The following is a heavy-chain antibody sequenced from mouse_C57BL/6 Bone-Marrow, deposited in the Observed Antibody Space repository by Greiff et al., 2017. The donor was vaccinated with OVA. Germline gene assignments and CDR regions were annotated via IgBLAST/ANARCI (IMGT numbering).Heavy chain of an antibody. CDR3: ARDETVVVGLRFDY. V-gene: IGHV1-69*01. Sequence: QVQLQQPGAELVMPGASVKLSCKASGYTFTSYWMHWVKQRPGQGLEWIGEIDPSDSYTNYNQKFKGKSTLTVDKSSSTAYMQLSSLTSEDSAVYYCARDETVVVGLRFDYWGQGTTLTVSS. CDR2: IDPSDSYT. CDR1: GYTFTSYW. D-gene: IGHD1-1*01. J-gene: IGHJ2*01.